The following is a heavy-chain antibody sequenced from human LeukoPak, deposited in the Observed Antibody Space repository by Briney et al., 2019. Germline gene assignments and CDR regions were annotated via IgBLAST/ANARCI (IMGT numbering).Heavy chain of an antibody. D-gene: IGHD2-21*02. CDR1: GFTFGDYA. V-gene: IGHV3-49*04. J-gene: IGHJ4*02. CDR2: IRSKAYGGTT. CDR3: TRDDEAYCGGDCYWGPDY. Sequence: PGGSLRLSCTASGFTFGDYAMSWVRQAPGKGLEWVGFIRSKAYGGTTEYAASVKGRFTISRDDSKSIAYLQMNSLKTEDTAVYYCTRDDEAYCGGDCYWGPDYWGQGTLVTVSS.